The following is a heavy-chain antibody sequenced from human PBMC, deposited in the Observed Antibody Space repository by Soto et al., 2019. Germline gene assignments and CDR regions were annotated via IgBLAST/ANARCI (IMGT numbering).Heavy chain of an antibody. CDR3: ARGSPGGYYYLGRAFDI. Sequence: PSETLSLTCTVSGGSISSGDYYWSWIRQPPGKGLEWIGYIYYSGSTYYNPSLKSRVTISVDTSKNQFSLKLSSVTAADTAVYYCARGSPGGYYYLGRAFDIWGQGTMLTVSS. V-gene: IGHV4-30-4*01. J-gene: IGHJ3*02. CDR2: IYYSGST. D-gene: IGHD3-22*01. CDR1: GGSISSGDYY.